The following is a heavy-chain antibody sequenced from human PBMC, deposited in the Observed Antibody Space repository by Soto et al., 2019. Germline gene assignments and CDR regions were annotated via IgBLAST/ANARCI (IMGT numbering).Heavy chain of an antibody. J-gene: IGHJ6*02. CDR1: GFTFSSYG. Sequence: QVQLVESGGGVVQPGRSLRLSCAASGFTFSSYGMHWVRQAPGKGLEWVAVISYDGSNKYYADSVKGRFTISRDNSKNTLYVQMNSLRAGDTAVYYCAKDLLRPGRAYGMDVWGQGTTVTVSS. V-gene: IGHV3-30*18. CDR2: ISYDGSNK. D-gene: IGHD6-25*01. CDR3: AKDLLRPGRAYGMDV.